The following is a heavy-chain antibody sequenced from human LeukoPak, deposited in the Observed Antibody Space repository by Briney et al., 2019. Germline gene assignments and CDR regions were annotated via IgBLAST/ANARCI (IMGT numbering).Heavy chain of an antibody. J-gene: IGHJ4*02. CDR1: GFTVSSNY. Sequence: GGSLRLSCAASGFTVSSNYMSWVRQAPGKGLEWVSVIYSGGSTYYADSVKGRFTISRDNSKNTLYLQMSSLRAEDTAVYYCARGFSGSYSDYWGQGTLVTVSS. D-gene: IGHD1-26*01. CDR2: IYSGGST. V-gene: IGHV3-53*01. CDR3: ARGFSGSYSDY.